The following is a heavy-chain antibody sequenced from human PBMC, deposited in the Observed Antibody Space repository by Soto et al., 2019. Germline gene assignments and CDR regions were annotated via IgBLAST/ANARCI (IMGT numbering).Heavy chain of an antibody. V-gene: IGHV4-59*01. CDR3: ATNPRGYYDSSGYYDH. CDR2: IYYSGST. D-gene: IGHD3-22*01. Sequence: SETLSLTCTVSGGSISSYYWSWIRQPPGKGLEWIGYIYYSGSTNYNPSLKSRVTISVDTSKNQFSLKLSSVTAADTAVYYCATNPRGYYDSSGYYDHWGQGTLVTVSS. CDR1: GGSISSYY. J-gene: IGHJ5*02.